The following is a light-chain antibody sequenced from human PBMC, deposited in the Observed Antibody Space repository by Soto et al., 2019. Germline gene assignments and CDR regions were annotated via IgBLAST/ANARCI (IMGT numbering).Light chain of an antibody. CDR3: QQYGSSSRT. CDR2: DAS. CDR1: QSVSSY. V-gene: IGKV3-20*01. J-gene: IGKJ1*01. Sequence: EIVLTQSPATLSLSPGDRATLSCRASQSVSSYLAWYQQKPGQAPRLLIYDASNRATGIPARFSGSGSGTDFTLTISRLEPEDFAVYYCQQYGSSSRTFGQGTKVDNK.